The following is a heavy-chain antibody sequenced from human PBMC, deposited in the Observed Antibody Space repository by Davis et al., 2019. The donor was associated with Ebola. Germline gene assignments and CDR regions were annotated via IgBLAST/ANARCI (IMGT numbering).Heavy chain of an antibody. CDR1: GFTFSNYW. J-gene: IGHJ6*02. CDR2: IEQDGSEK. V-gene: IGHV3-7*01. CDR3: AREYYYGMDV. Sequence: GESLKISCAASGFTFSNYWMSWVRQAPGKGLEWVANIEQDGSEKYYVDSLKGRFTISRDNAKNTLYLQMNSLRAEDTAVYYCAREYYYGMDVWGQGTTVTVSS.